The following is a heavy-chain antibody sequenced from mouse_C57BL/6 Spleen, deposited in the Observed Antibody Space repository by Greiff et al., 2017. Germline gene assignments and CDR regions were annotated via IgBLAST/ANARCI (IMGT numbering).Heavy chain of an antibody. CDR1: GYTFTSYW. V-gene: IGHV1-64*01. D-gene: IGHD3-2*02. CDR3: ARGLDSSGYVYY. Sequence: QVQLQQPGAELVKPGASVKLSCKASGYTFTSYWMHWVKQRPGQGLEWIGMIHPNSGSTNYNEKFKSKATLTVDKSSSTAYMQLSSLTSEDSAVYYCARGLDSSGYVYYWGQGTTLTVSS. CDR2: IHPNSGST. J-gene: IGHJ2*01.